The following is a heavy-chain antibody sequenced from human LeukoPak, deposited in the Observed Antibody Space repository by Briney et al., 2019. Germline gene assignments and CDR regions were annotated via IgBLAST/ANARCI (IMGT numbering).Heavy chain of an antibody. CDR2: ISGSGGST. Sequence: GGSLRLSCAASGFTFSSYAMSWVRQAPGKGLEWVSAISGSGGSTYYADSVKGRFTISRDNSKNTLYLQMNSLRAEDTAVYYCAKIPSSSWYQYYFDYWGQGTLVTVSS. D-gene: IGHD6-13*01. J-gene: IGHJ4*02. CDR3: AKIPSSSWYQYYFDY. V-gene: IGHV3-23*01. CDR1: GFTFSSYA.